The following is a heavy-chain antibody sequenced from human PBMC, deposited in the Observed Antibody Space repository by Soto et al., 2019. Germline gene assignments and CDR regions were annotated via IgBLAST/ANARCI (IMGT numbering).Heavy chain of an antibody. V-gene: IGHV4-31*03. Sequence: QVQLQESGPGLVKSSQTLSLTCTVSGGSISSDGNYWSWIRQHPGKGLEWIGYIYYSGSTNYNPSLKIRVTISVDTSKNHFSLKLNSVTAADTAVYYCARARMVRGIIYYYGMDVWGQGTTVTVSS. D-gene: IGHD3-10*01. J-gene: IGHJ6*02. CDR3: ARARMVRGIIYYYGMDV. CDR1: GGSISSDGNY. CDR2: IYYSGST.